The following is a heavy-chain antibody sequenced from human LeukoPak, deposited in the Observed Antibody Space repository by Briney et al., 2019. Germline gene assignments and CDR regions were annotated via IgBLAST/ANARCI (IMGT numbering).Heavy chain of an antibody. CDR1: GYTFTSYD. J-gene: IGHJ3*02. CDR3: ARETASPDYVWGSYRHDAFDI. D-gene: IGHD3-16*02. V-gene: IGHV1-8*02. CDR2: MNPNSGNT. Sequence: ASVKVSCKASGYTFTSYDINWVRQATGQGLEWMGWMNPNSGNTGYAQKLQGRVTMTTDTSTSTAYMELRSLRSDDTAVYYCARETASPDYVWGSYRHDAFDIWGQGTMVTVSS.